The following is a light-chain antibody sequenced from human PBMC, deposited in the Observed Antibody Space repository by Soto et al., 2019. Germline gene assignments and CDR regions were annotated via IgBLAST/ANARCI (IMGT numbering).Light chain of an antibody. CDR1: QSVRTNY. CDR2: GAF. CDR3: QQYGSSGT. V-gene: IGKV3-20*01. J-gene: IGKJ1*01. Sequence: EIVFTQPPGTLSFSPRERATLSCRASQSVRTNYLAWYQQKRGQAPWLLIYGAFNRAGGVPDRFSGSGSGTDFTLTISILDPEDFAVYYCQQYGSSGTFGQGTKVDIK.